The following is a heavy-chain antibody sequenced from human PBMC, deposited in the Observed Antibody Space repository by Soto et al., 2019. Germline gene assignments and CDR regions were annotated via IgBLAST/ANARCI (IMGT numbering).Heavy chain of an antibody. V-gene: IGHV1-3*01. Sequence: VSVNGDCKTSGYAITIYASHWVLHEPEKRLEWMGWINAGNGNTNYAQKLQGRVTMTTDTSTSTAYMELRSLRSDDTAVYYCARDLTRGYYGRDDAFGIWGQGTMVTVSS. CDR3: ARDLTRGYYGRDDAFGI. CDR1: GYAITIYA. CDR2: INAGNGNT. D-gene: IGHD3-22*01. J-gene: IGHJ3*02.